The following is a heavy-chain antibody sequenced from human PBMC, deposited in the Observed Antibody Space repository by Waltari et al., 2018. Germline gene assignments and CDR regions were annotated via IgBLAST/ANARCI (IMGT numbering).Heavy chain of an antibody. CDR3: ARRVPVGANAFDI. CDR1: GDRVSGNSAT. CDR2: TNYRSKWSN. V-gene: IGHV6-1*01. J-gene: IGHJ3*02. Sequence: QVQLQQSGPGLVKPSQTLSLTCAISGDRVSGNSATWNWIRQSPSRGLEWLGRTNYRSKWSNDYAVSGRGRITSSPDTSKNQFSLHLNSVTPEDTAVYYCARRVPVGANAFDIWGQGTMVTVS. D-gene: IGHD1-26*01.